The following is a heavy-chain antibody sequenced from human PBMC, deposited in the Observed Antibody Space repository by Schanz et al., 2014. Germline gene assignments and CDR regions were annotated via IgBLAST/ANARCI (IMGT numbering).Heavy chain of an antibody. CDR3: ARDNRQCSGPCSGGSCHPGGMDV. CDR1: GFTFSTYA. CDR2: IYMDGSGR. Sequence: EVKLLESGGHLVQPGGSLRLSCVASGFTFSTYAMSWVRQAPGKGPEWVSRIYMDGSGRDYGDSVKGRFTVSRDNAKNTLYLQRDSLRAEDTAVYYCARDNRQCSGPCSGGSCHPGGMDVWGRGTTVIVSS. J-gene: IGHJ6*02. V-gene: IGHV3-23*03. D-gene: IGHD2-15*01.